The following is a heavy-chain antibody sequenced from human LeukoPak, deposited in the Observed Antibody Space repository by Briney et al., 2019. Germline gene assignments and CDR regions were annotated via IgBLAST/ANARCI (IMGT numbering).Heavy chain of an antibody. J-gene: IGHJ6*02. Sequence: PSETLSLTCAVYGGSFSGYYWSWIRQPPGKGLEWIGEINHSGSTNYNPSLKSRVTISVDTSKNQFSLKLSSVTAADTAVYYCARGLIVVVPAAIRERYYYYGMDVWGQGTTVTVSS. CDR3: ARGLIVVVPAAIRERYYYYGMDV. CDR2: INHSGST. V-gene: IGHV4-34*01. CDR1: GGSFSGYY. D-gene: IGHD2-2*01.